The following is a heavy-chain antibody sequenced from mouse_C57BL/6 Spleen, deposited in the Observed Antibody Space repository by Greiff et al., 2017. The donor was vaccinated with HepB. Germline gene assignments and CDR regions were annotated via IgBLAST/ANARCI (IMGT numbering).Heavy chain of an antibody. CDR3: ARRVPSDY. J-gene: IGHJ4*01. CDR2: ISSGSSTI. Sequence: EVQLVESGGGLVKPGGSLKLSCAASGFTFSDYGMHWVRQAPEKGLEWVAYISSGSSTIYYADTVTGRFTISRDNAKNTLFLQMTSLRSEDTAMYYCARRVPSDYWGQGTSVTVSS. CDR1: GFTFSDYG. V-gene: IGHV5-17*01.